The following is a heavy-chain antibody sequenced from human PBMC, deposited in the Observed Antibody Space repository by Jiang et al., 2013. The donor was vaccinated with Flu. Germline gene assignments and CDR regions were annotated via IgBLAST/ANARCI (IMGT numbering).Heavy chain of an antibody. V-gene: IGHV3-11*05. D-gene: IGHD6-19*01. CDR3: ARDLPLAVAGTNYYYGMDV. Sequence: KGRFTISRDNAKNSLYLQMNSLRAEDTAVYYCARDLPLAVAGTNYYYGMDVWGQGTTVTVSS. J-gene: IGHJ6*02.